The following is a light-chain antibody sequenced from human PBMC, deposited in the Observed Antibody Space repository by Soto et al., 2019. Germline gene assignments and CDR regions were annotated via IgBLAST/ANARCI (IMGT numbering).Light chain of an antibody. Sequence: DIQMTQSPSSLSASVGDRVTITCRASQSISSYLNWYQQKPGKAPKLLIYAASSLQSGVPSRFSGSGSGTALTLTIISLQPEDFAAYSCQQSYSTPTCSFGQGTKVEIK. J-gene: IGKJ1*01. CDR1: QSISSY. V-gene: IGKV1-39*01. CDR3: QQSYSTPTCS. CDR2: AAS.